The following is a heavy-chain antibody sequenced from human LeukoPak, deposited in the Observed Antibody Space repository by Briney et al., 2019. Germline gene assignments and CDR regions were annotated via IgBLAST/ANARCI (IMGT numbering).Heavy chain of an antibody. CDR3: ARNWVADSFDF. CDR1: GGSISNSTYY. Sequence: SETLSLTCTVSGGSISNSTYYWGWVRQPPGKGREGMGSIFYRGSTYYTPSIKSRVTISVDTSKNQFSLKLTSVTDADTAMYFCARNWVADSFDFWGQGTMVTVSS. D-gene: IGHD6-19*01. V-gene: IGHV4-39*01. J-gene: IGHJ3*01. CDR2: IFYRGST.